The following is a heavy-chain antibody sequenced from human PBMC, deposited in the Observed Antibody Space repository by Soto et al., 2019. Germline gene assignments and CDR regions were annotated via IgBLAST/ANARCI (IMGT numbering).Heavy chain of an antibody. CDR2: TNQDGTAK. D-gene: IGHD1-26*01. Sequence: DEQLVESGGGLVQPGGSLRLSCAVSGFTFRRDWMNWVRQAPGKGLEWVAHTNQDGTAKYYVDSVKGRFTISRDNAKDSLYLQLESGRVEDAAVYYCSGGVGDAVWGQGTLVTVSS. CDR3: SGGVGDAV. V-gene: IGHV3-7*04. CDR1: GFTFRRDW. J-gene: IGHJ4*02.